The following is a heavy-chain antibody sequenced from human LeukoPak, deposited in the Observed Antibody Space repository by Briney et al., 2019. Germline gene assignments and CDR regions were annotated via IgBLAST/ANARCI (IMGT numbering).Heavy chain of an antibody. J-gene: IGHJ3*02. V-gene: IGHV1-58*01. D-gene: IGHD2-8*02. CDR1: GFTFTTSA. CDR3: AAVPNANAWYWDDAFDI. Sequence: ASVKLSCKASGFTFTTSAVQWVRQARGQRLEWIGRIVVGSGNTDHAQKFQGRLTITRDISTSTAYMELSSLTSDDTAVYYCAAVPNANAWYWDDAFDIWGQGTMVTLSS. CDR2: IVVGSGNT.